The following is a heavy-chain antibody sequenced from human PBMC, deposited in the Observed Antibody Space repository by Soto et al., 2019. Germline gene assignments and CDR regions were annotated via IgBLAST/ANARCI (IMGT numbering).Heavy chain of an antibody. V-gene: IGHV3-30*18. D-gene: IGHD1-26*01. Sequence: QVQLVESGGGVVQPGRSLRLSCAASGFTFSSYGMHWVRQAPGRGLEWVAVISDDGSNKYYDDSVKGRFTISRDNSKNTLYLPMNSLRADDTAVYYCAKGSSYSGSPLDYWCQGTLVTVSS. CDR1: GFTFSSYG. CDR3: AKGSSYSGSPLDY. J-gene: IGHJ4*02. CDR2: ISDDGSNK.